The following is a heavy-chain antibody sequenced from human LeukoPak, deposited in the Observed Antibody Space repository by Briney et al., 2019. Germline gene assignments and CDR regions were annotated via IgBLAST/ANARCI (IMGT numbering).Heavy chain of an antibody. CDR1: GYTFTGYY. CDR2: INPNSGGT. Sequence: APVKVSCKASGYTFTGYYMHWVRQAPGQGLEWMGRINPNSGGTNYAQKFQGRVTMTRDTSISTAYMELSRLRSDDTAVYYCASGCLSHSGGEDCIGAFDIWGQGTMVTVSS. CDR3: ASGCLSHSGGEDCIGAFDI. V-gene: IGHV1-2*06. D-gene: IGHD1-26*01. J-gene: IGHJ3*02.